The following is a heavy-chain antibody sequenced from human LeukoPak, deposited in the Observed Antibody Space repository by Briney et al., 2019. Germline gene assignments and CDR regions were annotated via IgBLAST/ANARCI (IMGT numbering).Heavy chain of an antibody. Sequence: GGSLRLSCAASGFTFGSSWMHWVRRAPGKGLDWVSRINSDGSSIAYADSVKGRFAISRDNSKNTLYLQMNSLRTEDTAIYYCAKDRLYFGNDFGDYWGQGTLATVSS. J-gene: IGHJ4*02. D-gene: IGHD3-9*01. CDR3: AKDRLYFGNDFGDY. V-gene: IGHV3-74*01. CDR1: GFTFGSSW. CDR2: INSDGSSI.